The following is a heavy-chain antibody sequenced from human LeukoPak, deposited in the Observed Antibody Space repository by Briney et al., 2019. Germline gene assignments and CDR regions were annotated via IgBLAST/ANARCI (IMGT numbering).Heavy chain of an antibody. CDR2: VYNSGNT. Sequence: PSETLSLTCTVSGNFIRSDYWTWIRQSPGKGLEWIGYVYNSGNTNYNPSLKSRVTISLDTSKKQFSLKLSSVTAADTAVYYCARALTPRTIVSPFDYWGQGTLVTVSS. D-gene: IGHD4-23*01. V-gene: IGHV4-59*01. CDR1: GNFIRSDY. J-gene: IGHJ4*02. CDR3: ARALTPRTIVSPFDY.